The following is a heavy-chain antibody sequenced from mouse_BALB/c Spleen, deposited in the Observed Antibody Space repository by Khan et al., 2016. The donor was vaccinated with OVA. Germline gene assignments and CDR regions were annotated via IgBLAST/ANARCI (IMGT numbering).Heavy chain of an antibody. V-gene: IGHV1-26*01. D-gene: IGHD2-2*01. CDR3: ARGYDFFAY. Sequence: EVQLVESGPDLVKPGASVKMSCKASGYSFTGYYMNWVKQSHGKSLECIGRINPNTGNINYNRKFKGKAILTVDTSSSTAYMELRSLTSEDSAVYYCARGYDFFAYWGQGTLVTVSA. CDR1: GYSFTGYY. J-gene: IGHJ3*01. CDR2: INPNTGNI.